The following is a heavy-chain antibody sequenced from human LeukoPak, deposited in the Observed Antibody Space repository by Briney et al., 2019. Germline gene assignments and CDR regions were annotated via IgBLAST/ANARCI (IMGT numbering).Heavy chain of an antibody. J-gene: IGHJ4*02. V-gene: IGHV4-30-2*01. D-gene: IGHD1-26*01. CDR3: AGDQGIVGAPTHP. CDR1: GGSISSGGYS. Sequence: PSETLSLTCAVSGGSISSGGYSWSWIRQPPGKGLEWIGYIYHSGSTYYNPSLKSRVTISVDRSKNQFSLKLSSVTAADTAVYYCAGDQGIVGAPTHPWGQGTLVTVSS. CDR2: IYHSGST.